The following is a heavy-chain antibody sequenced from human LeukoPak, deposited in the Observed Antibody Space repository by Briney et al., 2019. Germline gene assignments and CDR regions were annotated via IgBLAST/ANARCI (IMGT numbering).Heavy chain of an antibody. J-gene: IGHJ4*02. Sequence: PGWSLRLSCAASGFTFSSYAMSWVRQAPGKGLEWVSTFSGTSTNSYADAVKGRVTISRDNSKNTLYLQMNSLRAEDTAVYYCAKLKQWQPQRYFFEYWGQGALVTVAS. CDR1: GFTFSSYA. D-gene: IGHD6-19*01. CDR2: FSGTSTN. CDR3: AKLKQWQPQRYFFEY. V-gene: IGHV3-23*01.